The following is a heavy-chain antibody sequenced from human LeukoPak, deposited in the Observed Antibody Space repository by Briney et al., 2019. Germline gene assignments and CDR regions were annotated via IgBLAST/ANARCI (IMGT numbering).Heavy chain of an antibody. CDR1: GFTFNDYG. D-gene: IGHD6-19*01. Sequence: PGGSLRLSCAASGFTFNDYGMHWVRQAPGKGLEWVAFIRYDGSNKYYADSVKGRFTISRDNSKNTLYLQMNSLRAEDTAVYYCARVSHSSGWYKDAFDIWGQGTMVTVSS. J-gene: IGHJ3*02. CDR3: ARVSHSSGWYKDAFDI. V-gene: IGHV3-30*02. CDR2: IRYDGSNK.